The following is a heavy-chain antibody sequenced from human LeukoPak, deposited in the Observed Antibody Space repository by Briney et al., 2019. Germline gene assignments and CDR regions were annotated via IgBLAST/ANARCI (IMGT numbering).Heavy chain of an antibody. Sequence: GGSLRLSCAASGFTFSNHGMHWVRHTPGKGLVWLSAISRDGSSTTYADSVKGRFTFSRDNAQNSLNLQMNSLRAEDTVVYYCASQVAVGVWGQGALVTVSS. CDR3: ASQVAVGV. CDR2: ISRDGSST. CDR1: GFTFSNHG. V-gene: IGHV3-74*01. D-gene: IGHD2-15*01. J-gene: IGHJ4*02.